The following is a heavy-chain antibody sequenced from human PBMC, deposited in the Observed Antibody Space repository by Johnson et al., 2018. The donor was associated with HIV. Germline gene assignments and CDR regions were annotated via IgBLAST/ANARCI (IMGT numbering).Heavy chain of an antibody. D-gene: IGHD3-16*01. CDR3: AKDRGTDDAFDI. V-gene: IGHV3-9*01. J-gene: IGHJ3*02. CDR2: ISWNSGSI. Sequence: VQLVESGGGLVKPGGSLRLSCAASGFTFSNAWMSWVRQAPGKGLEWVSGISWNSGSIGYADSVKGRFTISRDNAKNSLYLQMNSLRAEDTALYYCAKDRGTDDAFDIWGQGTMVTVSS. CDR1: GFTFSNAW.